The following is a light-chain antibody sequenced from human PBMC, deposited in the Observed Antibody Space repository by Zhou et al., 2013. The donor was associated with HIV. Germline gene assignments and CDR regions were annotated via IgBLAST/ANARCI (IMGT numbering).Light chain of an antibody. CDR3: QKYNSAPWT. V-gene: IGKV1-27*01. Sequence: DIQMTQSPSTLSASVGDRVTITCRASQSISSWLAWYQQKPGKVPKVLIYGASTLQPGVPSRFSGRRSGTDFTLTISSLQPDDVSTYYCQKYNSAPWTFGQGTKVEIK. J-gene: IGKJ1*01. CDR2: GAS. CDR1: QSISSW.